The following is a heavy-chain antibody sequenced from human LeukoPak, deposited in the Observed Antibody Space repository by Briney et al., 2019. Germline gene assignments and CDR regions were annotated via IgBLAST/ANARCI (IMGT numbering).Heavy chain of an antibody. V-gene: IGHV3-23*01. Sequence: QAGGSLRLSGSPSGFTFRRYAMSGVGTPPGKGLDGVSGISGSDHNTYYPDSVKGRLTISRDNSKNTLYLQMNSLRAEDTAVYYCAKDPWNYEGGFEYWGQGTLVTVSS. CDR2: ISGSDHNT. J-gene: IGHJ4*02. CDR1: GFTFRRYA. D-gene: IGHD1-7*01. CDR3: AKDPWNYEGGFEY.